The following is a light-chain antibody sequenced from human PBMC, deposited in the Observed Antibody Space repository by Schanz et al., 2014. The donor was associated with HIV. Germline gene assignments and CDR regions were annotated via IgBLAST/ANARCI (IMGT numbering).Light chain of an antibody. CDR3: QRYNSYSHT. J-gene: IGKJ2*01. CDR1: QSISTW. V-gene: IGKV1-5*01. CDR2: GAS. Sequence: DIQMTQPPSTLSASVGDKVVISCRASQSISTWLAWYQQKPGKAPQLLIYGASTLARGVPTTFSGSGSGTEFTLTISSLQPDDFATYYCQRYNSYSHTFGQGTKLDIQ.